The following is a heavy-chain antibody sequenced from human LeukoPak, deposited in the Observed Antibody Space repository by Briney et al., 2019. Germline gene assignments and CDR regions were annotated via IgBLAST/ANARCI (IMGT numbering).Heavy chain of an antibody. CDR2: ISSSSAYI. CDR3: ARVDYDVSTGYQNYFEF. Sequence: GGSLRLSCAASGFTFSSYSMNWVRQAPGKGLEWVSSISSSSAYINYADSVKGRFTISRDNAKNSLYLQMNGLRAEDTAVYYCARVDYDVSTGYQNYFEFWGQGTLVTVSS. D-gene: IGHD3-9*01. J-gene: IGHJ4*02. V-gene: IGHV3-21*01. CDR1: GFTFSSYS.